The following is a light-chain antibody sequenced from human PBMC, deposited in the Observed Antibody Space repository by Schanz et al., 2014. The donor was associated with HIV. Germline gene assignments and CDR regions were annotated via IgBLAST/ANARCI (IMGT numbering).Light chain of an antibody. CDR3: LQDYDYRWA. CDR2: AAS. V-gene: IGKV1-6*01. CDR1: QSISTF. J-gene: IGKJ1*01. Sequence: QMTQSPSSLSASVGDRVTITCRASQSISTFLNWYQQKPGKAPKLLIHAASSLQSGVPSRFSGSGSGTDFTLTISSLQPEDFATYYCLQDYDYRWAFGQGTKVEIK.